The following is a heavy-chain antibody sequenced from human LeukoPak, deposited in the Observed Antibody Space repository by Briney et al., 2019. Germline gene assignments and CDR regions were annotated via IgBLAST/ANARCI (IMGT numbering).Heavy chain of an antibody. D-gene: IGHD3-22*01. CDR3: ARGRLGITMIVALDY. CDR2: INAGNGNT. Sequence: ASVKVSCKASGYTFTSYAMHWVRQAPGQRLEWMGWINAGNGNTKYSQEFQGRVTITRDTSASTAYMELSSLRSEDMAVYYCARGRLGITMIVALDYWGQGTLVTVSS. CDR1: GYTFTSYA. V-gene: IGHV1-3*03. J-gene: IGHJ4*02.